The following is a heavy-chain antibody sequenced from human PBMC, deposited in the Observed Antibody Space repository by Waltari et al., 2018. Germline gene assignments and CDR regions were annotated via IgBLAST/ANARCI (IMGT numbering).Heavy chain of an antibody. Sequence: EVQLVESGGGLVQPGGSLRLSCAASGFTFSSYWMSWVRQAPGKGLEWVANIKQDGSEKYYVDSVKGRFTISRDNANNSLYLQMNSLRAEDTAVYYCARDLRWELLRAFDIWGQGTMVTVSS. CDR3: ARDLRWELLRAFDI. D-gene: IGHD1-26*01. J-gene: IGHJ3*02. CDR1: GFTFSSYW. V-gene: IGHV3-7*01. CDR2: IKQDGSEK.